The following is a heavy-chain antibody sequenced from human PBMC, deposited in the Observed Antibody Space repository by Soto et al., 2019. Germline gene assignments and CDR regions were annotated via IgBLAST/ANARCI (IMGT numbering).Heavy chain of an antibody. J-gene: IGHJ6*02. D-gene: IGHD3-3*01. V-gene: IGHV1-69*13. CDR1: GGTFSSYA. CDR3: ARAWGSDFWSGYDPYYYYGMDV. CDR2: IIPIFGTA. Sequence: SVKVSCKASGGTFSSYAISWVRQAPGQGLEWMGGIIPIFGTANYAQKFQGRVTITADESTSTAYMELSSLRSEDTAVYYCARAWGSDFWSGYDPYYYYGMDVWGQGTTVTVSS.